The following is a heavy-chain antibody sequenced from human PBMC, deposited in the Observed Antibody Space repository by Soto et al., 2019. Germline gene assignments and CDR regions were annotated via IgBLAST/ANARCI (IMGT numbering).Heavy chain of an antibody. CDR1: GYTFTSYY. D-gene: IGHD3-22*01. CDR3: ARVRIEGNYDSSGYSPEDYFDY. V-gene: IGHV1-46*01. Sequence: ASVKVSCKASGYTFTSYYMHWVRQAPGQGLEWMGIINPSGGSTSYAQKFQGRVTMTRDTSTSTVYMELSSLRSEDMAVYYCARVRIEGNYDSSGYSPEDYFDYWGQGTLVTVSS. CDR2: INPSGGST. J-gene: IGHJ4*02.